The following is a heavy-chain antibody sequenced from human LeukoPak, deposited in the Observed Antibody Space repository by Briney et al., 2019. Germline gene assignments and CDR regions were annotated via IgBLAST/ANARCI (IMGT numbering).Heavy chain of an antibody. CDR2: IIPIFGTA. V-gene: IGHV1-69*01. J-gene: IGHJ4*02. CDR3: ARARGGYCSGGSCYSGLDY. D-gene: IGHD2-15*01. CDR1: GGTFSSYA. Sequence: ASVNVSCKASGGTFSSYAISWVRQAPGQGLEWMGGIIPIFGTANYAQKFQGRVTITADESTSTAYMELSSLRSEDTAVYYCARARGGYCSGGSCYSGLDYWGQGTLVTVSS.